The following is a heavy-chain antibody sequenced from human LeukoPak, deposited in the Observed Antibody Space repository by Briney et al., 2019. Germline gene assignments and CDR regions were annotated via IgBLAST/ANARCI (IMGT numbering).Heavy chain of an antibody. Sequence: ASVKVSCKDSGYTFTGYYMHWVRQAPGQGLEWMGGINPNSVGTNYAQKFEVRVTMTRDTSISTAYMELSRLRSADTAVYYCARSPFCSGGSCYQKGRHWFDPWGQGPLVTVSS. CDR1: GYTFTGYY. V-gene: IGHV1-2*02. J-gene: IGHJ5*02. CDR2: INPNSVGT. CDR3: ARSPFCSGGSCYQKGRHWFDP. D-gene: IGHD2-15*01.